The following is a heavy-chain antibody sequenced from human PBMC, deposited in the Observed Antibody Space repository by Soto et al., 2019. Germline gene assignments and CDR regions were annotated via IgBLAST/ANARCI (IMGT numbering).Heavy chain of an antibody. CDR1: GYIFSNFW. Sequence: PGESLKISCKGSGYIFSNFWIGWVRQLPGKGLEWMGIIYPGDHETRYSPSFHGKVTISADKSINTAYLQWNSLEASDTAFYFCARSPRSSPYFDYWGQGALVTVSS. CDR3: ARSPRSSPYFDY. J-gene: IGHJ4*02. V-gene: IGHV5-51*01. CDR2: IYPGDHET. D-gene: IGHD6-13*01.